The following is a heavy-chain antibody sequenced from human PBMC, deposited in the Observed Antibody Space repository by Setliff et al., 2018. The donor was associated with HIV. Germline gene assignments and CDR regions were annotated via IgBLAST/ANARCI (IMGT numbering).Heavy chain of an antibody. D-gene: IGHD3-10*01. CDR2: VFYSGNT. CDR3: XXXXXTMVRGVMFVPTXXYLGMDV. J-gene: IGHJ6*02. Sequence: SETLSLTCTVSGGSISSSNYYWGWIRQSPGKGLEWIGSVFYSGNTYYNPSLKTRVTISVNTYKNQFSLTLRSATAADPAVYXXXXXXXTMVRGVMFVPTXXYLGMDVWGQGTTVTXSS. CDR1: GGSISSSNYY. V-gene: IGHV4-39*07.